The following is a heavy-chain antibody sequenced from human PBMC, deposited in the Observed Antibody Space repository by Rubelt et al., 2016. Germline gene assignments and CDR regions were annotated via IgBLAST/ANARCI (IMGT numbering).Heavy chain of an antibody. D-gene: IGHD3-3*01. CDR2: ISHDSSNK. J-gene: IGHJ6*02. CDR3: ARATDFWSGYYGMDV. Sequence: PGKGLEWVAVISHDSSNKYYAASVKGRFTISRDNSKNTLDLQMNSLRAEDTAIYYCARATDFWSGYYGMDVWGQGTTVTVS. V-gene: IGHV3-30*07.